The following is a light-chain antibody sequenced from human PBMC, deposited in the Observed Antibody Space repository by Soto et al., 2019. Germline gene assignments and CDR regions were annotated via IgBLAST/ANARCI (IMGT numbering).Light chain of an antibody. Sequence: EVVLTQSPGPLSLSPGERATLSCRASQSVDRNYLSWFQHKRGQPPRVLVFATSSRAAGTPVRFSGSGSGTNFTLTITRVEPEDFGVYYCKQYGGSPPAYTFGLGTKLEI. J-gene: IGKJ2*01. CDR1: QSVDRNY. V-gene: IGKV3-20*01. CDR2: ATS. CDR3: KQYGGSPPAYT.